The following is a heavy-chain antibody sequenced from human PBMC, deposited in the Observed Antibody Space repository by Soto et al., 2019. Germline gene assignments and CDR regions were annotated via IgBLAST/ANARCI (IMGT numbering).Heavy chain of an antibody. CDR1: GFTFSSYS. J-gene: IGHJ3*02. Sequence: GESLKISCAASGFTFSSYSMNWVRQAPGKGLEWVSSISSSSSYIYYADSVKGRFTISRDNAKNSLYLQMNSLRAEDTAVYYCARDYESSGWSYAFDIWGQGTMVTVSS. V-gene: IGHV3-21*01. CDR3: ARDYESSGWSYAFDI. CDR2: ISSSSSYI. D-gene: IGHD6-19*01.